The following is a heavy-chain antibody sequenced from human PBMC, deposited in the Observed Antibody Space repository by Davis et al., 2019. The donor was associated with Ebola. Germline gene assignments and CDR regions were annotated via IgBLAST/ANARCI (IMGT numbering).Heavy chain of an antibody. CDR3: RGPQRGAY. CDR1: EFTVSNNY. Sequence: GSLRLSCAASEFTVSNNYMSWVRQAPGKGLEWVSLIYSGGVTEYADSVKGRFTISRDNSKNTLYLQMNSLRLEDTAVYYCRGPQRGAYWGQGNLVTVSS. CDR2: IYSGGVT. V-gene: IGHV3-66*01. J-gene: IGHJ4*02. D-gene: IGHD6-25*01.